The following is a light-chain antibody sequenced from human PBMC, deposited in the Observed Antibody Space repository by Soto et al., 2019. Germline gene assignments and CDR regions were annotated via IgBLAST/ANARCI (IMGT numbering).Light chain of an antibody. CDR1: QGIGSW. CDR3: QQSNGLFT. V-gene: IGKV1-12*01. J-gene: IGKJ3*01. Sequence: DIQMTQSPSSVSASVGDRVTITCRASQGIGSWLAWYQQKPGKAPNLLIYGASTLQRGVPSRFSGSGSGTDFTLTICSLQPEDFATYYCQQSNGLFTFGPGTKVDI. CDR2: GAS.